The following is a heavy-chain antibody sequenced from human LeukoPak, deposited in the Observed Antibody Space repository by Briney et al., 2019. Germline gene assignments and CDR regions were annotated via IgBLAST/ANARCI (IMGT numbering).Heavy chain of an antibody. J-gene: IGHJ4*02. CDR1: GGSIRSSYYY. CDR2: IYDSGST. V-gene: IGHV4-39*01. Sequence: SETLSLTCTVSGGSIRSSYYYWGWIRQPPGRGLGWMGSIYDSGSTYYNPSLKSRVTISVDTSKNQFSLKLSSVTAADTAVYYCARGVVPAAIGDYFDYWGQGTLVTVSS. CDR3: ARGVVPAAIGDYFDY. D-gene: IGHD2-2*02.